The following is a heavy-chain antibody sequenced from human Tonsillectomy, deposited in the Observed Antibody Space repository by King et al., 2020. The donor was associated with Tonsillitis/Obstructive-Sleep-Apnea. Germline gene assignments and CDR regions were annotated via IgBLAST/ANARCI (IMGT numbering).Heavy chain of an antibody. Sequence: VQLVESGGGLVQPGGSLRLSCAASGFTFSSYWMHWVRQAPGKGLVWVSRINSDGSSTSYADSVKGRFTISRDNAKNTLYLQMNSLRAEDTAVYYCARDPRPPYGILTGSPPGDYYYYMDVWGKGTTVTVSS. CDR1: GFTFSSYW. D-gene: IGHD3-9*01. J-gene: IGHJ6*03. CDR3: ARDPRPPYGILTGSPPGDYYYYMDV. CDR2: INSDGSST. V-gene: IGHV3-74*01.